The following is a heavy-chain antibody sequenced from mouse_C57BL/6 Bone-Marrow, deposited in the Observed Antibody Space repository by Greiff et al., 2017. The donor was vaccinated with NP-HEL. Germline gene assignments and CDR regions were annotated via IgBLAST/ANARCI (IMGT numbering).Heavy chain of an antibody. J-gene: IGHJ4*01. V-gene: IGHV1-81*01. CDR1: GYTFTSYG. CDR3: ARYGNYDAMDY. D-gene: IGHD2-1*01. CDR2: IYPRSGNT. Sequence: QVQLQQSGAELARPGASVKLSCKASGYTFTSYGISWVKQRTGQGLEWIGEIYPRSGNTYYNEKFKGKATLTADKSSSTAYMELRSLTSEDSAVYVCARYGNYDAMDYWGQGTSVTVSS.